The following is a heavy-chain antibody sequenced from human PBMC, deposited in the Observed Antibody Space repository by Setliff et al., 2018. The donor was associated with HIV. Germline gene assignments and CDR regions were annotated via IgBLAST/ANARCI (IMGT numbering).Heavy chain of an antibody. CDR3: ARDGEYFDQ. CDR1: GDSINTHY. J-gene: IGHJ4*02. CDR2: TSSSGPT. V-gene: IGHV4-4*07. Sequence: SETLSLTCTVSGDSINTHYWSWLRQTAGKRPEWIGRTSSSGPTNPAFKSRVTMSEDTSRNQVSLKLISVTAADSAIYYCARDGEYFDQWGQGVMVTVSS.